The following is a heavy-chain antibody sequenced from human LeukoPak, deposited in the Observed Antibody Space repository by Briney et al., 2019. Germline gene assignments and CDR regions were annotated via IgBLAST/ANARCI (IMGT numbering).Heavy chain of an antibody. V-gene: IGHV4-39*01. CDR2: IYYSGST. CDR3: ARQGVVGATGFDF. J-gene: IGHJ4*02. D-gene: IGHD1-26*01. Sequence: KPSETLSLTCYVSGVSISELSYYWGWIRQPPGKGLEWIGNIYYSGSTYNNPSLESRVVISVDSSRNQFSLKLTSVTATDTAVYYCARQGVVGATGFDFWGQGILVTVSS. CDR1: GVSISELSYY.